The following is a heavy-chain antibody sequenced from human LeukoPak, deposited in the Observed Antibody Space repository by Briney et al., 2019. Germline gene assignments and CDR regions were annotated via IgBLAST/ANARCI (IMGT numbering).Heavy chain of an antibody. D-gene: IGHD6-19*01. Sequence: WESLTLTCTASGGSISSCAVYWGWNRQPPGQGLEWIATIHYSGPTYYNPSLKSRVIISVDTSRNQFSLKWNSLTAADTAVYYCARHRSGWYNFFDYWGQGTLVTVSS. CDR1: GGSISSCAVY. CDR3: ARHRSGWYNFFDY. CDR2: IHYSGPT. J-gene: IGHJ4*02. V-gene: IGHV4-39*01.